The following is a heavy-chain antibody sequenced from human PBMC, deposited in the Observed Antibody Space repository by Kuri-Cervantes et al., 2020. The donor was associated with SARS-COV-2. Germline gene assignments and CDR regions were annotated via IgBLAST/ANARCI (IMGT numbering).Heavy chain of an antibody. CDR1: GGSLSPYY. CDR3: ARQMMSSITIFGVVITRNWFDP. Sequence: GSLRLSCSVSGGSLSPYYWSWIRQPPGTGLEYIGYIYCSGTTNCNPSLKSRVTMSVDTSKNQFSLKLSSVTAADTAVYYCARQMMSSITIFGVVITRNWFDPWGQGTLVTVSS. D-gene: IGHD3-3*01. CDR2: IYCSGTT. J-gene: IGHJ5*02. V-gene: IGHV4-59*08.